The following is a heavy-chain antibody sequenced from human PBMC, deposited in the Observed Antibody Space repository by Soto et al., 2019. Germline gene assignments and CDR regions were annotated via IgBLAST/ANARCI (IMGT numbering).Heavy chain of an antibody. CDR3: ANRAGKYYYASSGPKSPFDY. D-gene: IGHD3-22*01. V-gene: IGHV5-51*01. J-gene: IGHJ4*02. CDR2: IYPGDSDT. Sequence: GESLKISCKGSGYSFTSYWIGWVRQMPGKGLEWMGIIYPGDSDTRYSPSFQGQVTISADKSISTAYLQWSSLKASDTAMYYCANRAGKYYYASSGPKSPFDYWGQGTLVTVSS. CDR1: GYSFTSYW.